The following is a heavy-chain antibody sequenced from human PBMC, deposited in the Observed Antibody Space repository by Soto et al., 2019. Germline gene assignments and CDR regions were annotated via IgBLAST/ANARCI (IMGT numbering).Heavy chain of an antibody. V-gene: IGHV4-31*03. D-gene: IGHD2-2*02. J-gene: IGHJ4*02. CDR1: GGSITTGGSY. CDR3: ARARFQVLYGKPYFGS. Sequence: QVQLQESGPGLVKPSQTLSLTCTVSGGSITTGGSYWSWIRQHPGKGLEWIGNIYHSGNTYYNPSLKSRLTISVDTSKNHFALMVDSVTAADTAVYYCARARFQVLYGKPYFGSWGQGPLVTVSS. CDR2: IYHSGNT.